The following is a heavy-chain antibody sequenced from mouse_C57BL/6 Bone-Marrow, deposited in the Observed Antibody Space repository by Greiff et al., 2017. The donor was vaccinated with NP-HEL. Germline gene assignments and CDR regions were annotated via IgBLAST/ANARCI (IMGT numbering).Heavy chain of an antibody. V-gene: IGHV5-16*01. D-gene: IGHD2-5*01. J-gene: IGHJ4*01. CDR3: ARDGYYSNYEDAMDY. CDR1: GFTFSDYY. CDR2: INYDGSST. Sequence: EVMLVESEGGLVQPGSSMKLSCTASGFTFSDYYMAWVRQVPEKGLEWVANINYDGSSTYYLDPLKSRFIISRDNAKNILYLQMSSLKSEDTATYYCARDGYYSNYEDAMDYWGQGTSVTVSS.